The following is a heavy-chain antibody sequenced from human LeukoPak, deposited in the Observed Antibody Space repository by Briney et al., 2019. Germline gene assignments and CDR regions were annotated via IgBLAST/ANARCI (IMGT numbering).Heavy chain of an antibody. J-gene: IGHJ5*02. CDR3: ARDWTYDSSGYYPPHNWFDP. CDR2: IIPIFGTA. D-gene: IGHD3-22*01. Sequence: ASVKVSCKASGGTFSSYAISWVRQAPGQGLEWMGGIIPIFGTANYAQKFQGRATITADESTSTAYMELSSLRSEDTAVYYCARDWTYDSSGYYPPHNWFDPWGQGTLVTVSS. CDR1: GGTFSSYA. V-gene: IGHV1-69*13.